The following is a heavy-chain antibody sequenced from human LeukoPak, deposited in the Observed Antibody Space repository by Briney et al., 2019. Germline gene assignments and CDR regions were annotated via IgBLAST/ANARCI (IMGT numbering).Heavy chain of an antibody. Sequence: GGSLRLSCAASGFTFNSSPMTWVRQAPGKGLEWVSGISASTSGTYYADSVKGRFTISRDNSKDTVFLQMNSLRAEDTAVYYCAKVRTYFYHGLDVWGQGTTVTVTS. CDR2: ISASTSGT. D-gene: IGHD1-14*01. J-gene: IGHJ6*02. CDR3: AKVRTYFYHGLDV. V-gene: IGHV3-23*01. CDR1: GFTFNSSP.